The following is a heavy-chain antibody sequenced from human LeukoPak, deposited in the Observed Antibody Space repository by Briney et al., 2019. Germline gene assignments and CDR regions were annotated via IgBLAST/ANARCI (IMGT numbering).Heavy chain of an antibody. Sequence: GESLKISCKGSGYSFTSYWIGWVRQMPGKGLEWMGIIYPGDSDTRYSPSFQGQVTISADKSISTAYPQWSSLKASDTAMYYCARLFSVSSGGRPAAPPLKYHYYYYGMDVWGQGTTVTVSS. J-gene: IGHJ6*02. V-gene: IGHV5-51*01. D-gene: IGHD2-15*01. CDR3: ARLFSVSSGGRPAAPPLKYHYYYYGMDV. CDR1: GYSFTSYW. CDR2: IYPGDSDT.